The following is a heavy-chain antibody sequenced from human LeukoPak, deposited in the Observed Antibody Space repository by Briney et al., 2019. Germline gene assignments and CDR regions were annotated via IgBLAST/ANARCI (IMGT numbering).Heavy chain of an antibody. CDR2: INQDGSLK. J-gene: IGHJ4*02. Sequence: GGSLRLSCAASEFTFSSYTMNWVRQAPGRGLEWVASINQDGSLKHYVDSVKGRFTISRDNVQNSLYLQMNSLRAEDTAVYYCARLYRDVTTFDYWGQGTLVTVSS. CDR3: ARLYRDVTTFDY. CDR1: EFTFSSYT. V-gene: IGHV3-7*01. D-gene: IGHD4-17*01.